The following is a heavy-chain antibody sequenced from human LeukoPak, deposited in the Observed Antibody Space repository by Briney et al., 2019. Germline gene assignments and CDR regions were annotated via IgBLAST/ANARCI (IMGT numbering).Heavy chain of an antibody. CDR3: ASMYSSGWYDGY. V-gene: IGHV1-2*02. D-gene: IGHD6-19*01. CDR1: GYIFTGYY. Sequence: ASVKVSCKASGYIFTGYYMHWVRQAPGQGLEWMGWINPNSGGTNYAQKFQGRVTMTRDTSISTAYMELSRLRSDDTAVYYCASMYSSGWYDGYWGQGTLVTVSS. J-gene: IGHJ4*02. CDR2: INPNSGGT.